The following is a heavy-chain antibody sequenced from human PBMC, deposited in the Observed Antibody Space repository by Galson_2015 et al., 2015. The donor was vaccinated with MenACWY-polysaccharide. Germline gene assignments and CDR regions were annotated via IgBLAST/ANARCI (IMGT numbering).Heavy chain of an antibody. CDR3: ARIIARKYTFADS. D-gene: IGHD5-18*01. CDR2: MNPNSGNT. CDR1: GYTFTNYD. Sequence: SVKVSCKASGYTFTNYDINWVRQATGQGLEWMGWMNPNSGNTGYAQKFQGRVTMTSNSAMTTAYMELHSLRPEDTAVYYCARIIARKYTFADSWGQGTLVTVSS. V-gene: IGHV1-8*01. J-gene: IGHJ4*02.